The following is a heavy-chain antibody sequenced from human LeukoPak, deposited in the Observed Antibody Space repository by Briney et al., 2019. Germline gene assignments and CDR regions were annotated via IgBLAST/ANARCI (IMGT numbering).Heavy chain of an antibody. J-gene: IGHJ6*02. CDR1: GFSFTEWW. CDR2: MNGDGSRI. Sequence: PGGSLRLSCAASGFSFTEWWMQWVRQAPGEGLVWLSHMNGDGSRISYADSAKGRFTIPRDNAKKMLYLQMNSLRDEDTAVYYCARENYFGLDVWGQGTTVTVSS. V-gene: IGHV3-74*01. CDR3: ARENYFGLDV.